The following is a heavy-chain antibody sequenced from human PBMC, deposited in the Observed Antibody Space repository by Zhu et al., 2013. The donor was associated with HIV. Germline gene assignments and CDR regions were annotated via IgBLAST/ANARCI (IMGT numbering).Heavy chain of an antibody. Sequence: QVQLVQSGAEVKKPGASVRVSCKASGYTFTSLGITWVRQAPGQGLEWMGRIIPILGLTNYAQNFQGRVTISADKFTSTAYMELSSLTSEDSAVFYCATYAAAAPGPRDPYFYYGMDVWG. CDR2: IIPILGLT. J-gene: IGHJ6*02. CDR1: GYTFTSLG. D-gene: IGHD6-13*01. V-gene: IGHV1-69*04. CDR3: ATYAAAAPGPRDPYFYYGMDV.